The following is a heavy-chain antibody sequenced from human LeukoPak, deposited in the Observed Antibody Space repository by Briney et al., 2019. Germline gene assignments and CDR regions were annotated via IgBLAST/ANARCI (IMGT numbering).Heavy chain of an antibody. Sequence: HPGGSLRLSCVASGFTFSRYVMHWVRQAPGKGLEWVAVIWHDGSYEYYADSVKGRFTISRGSSKNTLYLQMNSLRAEDTAVYYCAKDGVGATSLDCWGQGTLVTVSS. V-gene: IGHV3-33*06. CDR2: IWHDGSYE. J-gene: IGHJ4*02. D-gene: IGHD1-26*01. CDR1: GFTFSRYV. CDR3: AKDGVGATSLDC.